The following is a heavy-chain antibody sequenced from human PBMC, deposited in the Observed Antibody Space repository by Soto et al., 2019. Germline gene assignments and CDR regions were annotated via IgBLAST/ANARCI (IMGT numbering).Heavy chain of an antibody. CDR2: INHSGST. CDR3: ATSDYYYYGMDV. V-gene: IGHV4-34*01. J-gene: IGHJ6*04. Sequence: QVQLQQWGAGLLKPSETLSLTCAVYGGSFSGYYWSWIRQPPGKGLEWIGEINHSGSTNYNPSLKSRVTISVDTSKNQFSLKMSSVTAADTAVYYCATSDYYYYGMDVWGKGTTVTVSS. CDR1: GGSFSGYY.